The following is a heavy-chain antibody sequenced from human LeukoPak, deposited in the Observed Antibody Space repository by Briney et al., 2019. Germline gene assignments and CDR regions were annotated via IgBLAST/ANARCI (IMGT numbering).Heavy chain of an antibody. CDR3: ARVDRSKWELLS. J-gene: IGHJ5*02. Sequence: ASVKVSCKASGYTVTDYYMHWVRQAPGQGLEWMGWINPNSGGTNYAQKFQGRVTMTRDTSISTAYMELSRLRSDDTAVYYCARVDRSKWELLSWGQGTLVTVSS. CDR2: INPNSGGT. V-gene: IGHV1-2*02. CDR1: GYTVTDYY. D-gene: IGHD1-26*01.